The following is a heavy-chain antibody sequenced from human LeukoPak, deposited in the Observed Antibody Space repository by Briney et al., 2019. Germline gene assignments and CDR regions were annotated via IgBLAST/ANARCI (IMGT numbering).Heavy chain of an antibody. Sequence: VASVKVSCKVSGDTVPGFSIHWVRQAPGHGLEWMGGFDPEDGARIFAQTFQGRGTMTEDTSTDTAYMDLSSLRSEDTAVYYCATGYTYDYSLYWGQGTLVTVSS. CDR3: ATGYTYDYSLY. J-gene: IGHJ4*02. V-gene: IGHV1-24*01. CDR1: GDTVPGFS. D-gene: IGHD5-18*01. CDR2: FDPEDGAR.